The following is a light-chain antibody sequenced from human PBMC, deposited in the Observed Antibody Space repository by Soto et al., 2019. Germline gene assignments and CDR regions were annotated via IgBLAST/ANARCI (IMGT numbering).Light chain of an antibody. CDR1: SSDVGGYNY. CDR2: DVT. V-gene: IGLV2-23*02. J-gene: IGLJ1*01. Sequence: QSALTQPASGSGSPGQSINISCTGTSSDVGGYNYVSWYQHHPGKAPKLIIYDVTKRPSGVSNRFSGSKSGNTASLTISGLQAEDEADYYCCSYAGSSTFYYVFGTGTKVTVL. CDR3: CSYAGSSTFYYV.